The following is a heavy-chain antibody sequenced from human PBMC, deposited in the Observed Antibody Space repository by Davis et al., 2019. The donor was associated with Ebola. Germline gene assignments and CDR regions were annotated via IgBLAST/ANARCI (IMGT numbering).Heavy chain of an antibody. CDR3: TTMTRYCSSTSCYSGQLVDY. CDR1: GFTFSNAW. J-gene: IGHJ4*02. V-gene: IGHV3-15*01. D-gene: IGHD2-2*01. CDR2: IKSKTDGGTT. Sequence: PSETLSLTCAASGFTFSNAWMSWVRQAPGKGLEWVGRIKSKTDGGTTDYAAPVKGRFTISRDDSKNTLYLQMNSLKTEDTAVYYCTTMTRYCSSTSCYSGQLVDYWGQGTLVTVSS.